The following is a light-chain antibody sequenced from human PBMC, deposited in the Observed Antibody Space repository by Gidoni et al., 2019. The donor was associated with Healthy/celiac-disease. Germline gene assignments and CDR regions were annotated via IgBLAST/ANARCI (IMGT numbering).Light chain of an antibody. J-gene: IGKJ5*01. CDR3: QQYKSYPT. CDR2: KAS. CDR1: TSISSW. Sequence: DTQMTHSPSTLSASVGDRVTITCRASTSISSWLVWYEQKRGKAPKLLIYKASSLESGVPSRFSGSGSGTEFTLTISSLQPDDFATYYCQQYKSYPTFGQXTRLEIK. V-gene: IGKV1-5*03.